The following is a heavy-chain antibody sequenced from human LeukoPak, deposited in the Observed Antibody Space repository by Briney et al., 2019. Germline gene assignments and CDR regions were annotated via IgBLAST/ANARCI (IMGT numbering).Heavy chain of an antibody. CDR1: GYSISSGYY. V-gene: IGHV4-38-2*02. CDR2: IYHSGST. Sequence: SETLSLTCTVSGYSISSGYYWGWIRQPPGKGLEWIGSIYHSGSTNYNPSLKSRVTMSVDTSKNQFSLKLSSVTAADTAVYYCAREQLYCSSTSCYQRAVIDAFDIWGQGTMVTVSS. CDR3: AREQLYCSSTSCYQRAVIDAFDI. J-gene: IGHJ3*02. D-gene: IGHD2-2*01.